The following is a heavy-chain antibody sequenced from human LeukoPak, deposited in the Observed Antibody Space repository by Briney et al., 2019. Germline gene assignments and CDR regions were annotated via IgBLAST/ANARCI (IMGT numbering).Heavy chain of an antibody. CDR1: GFTFNSYA. D-gene: IGHD5-24*01. CDR2: ISTTGDRT. Sequence: GGSLRLSCEASGFTFNSYAMIWVRQAPGKGLESISRISTTGDRTYYADSVKGRFAISRDNSKNTLYLQMNSLRAEDTAVYYCAKILERELQYYYYGMDVWGQGTSVTVSS. V-gene: IGHV3-23*01. J-gene: IGHJ6*02. CDR3: AKILERELQYYYYGMDV.